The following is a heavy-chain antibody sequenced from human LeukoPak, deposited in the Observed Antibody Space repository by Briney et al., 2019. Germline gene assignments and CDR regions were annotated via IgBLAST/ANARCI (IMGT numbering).Heavy chain of an antibody. J-gene: IGHJ3*02. CDR3: ARDRWWYSSYPDAFDI. CDR1: GFTFSSYS. CDR2: SSSSGSTI. Sequence: GGSLRLSCAASGFTFSSYSMNWVRQAPGKGLEWVSYSSSSGSTISYADSVKGRFTISRDSAKNSLYLQMNSLRAEDTAVYYCARDRWWYSSYPDAFDIWGQGTMVTVSS. V-gene: IGHV3-48*04. D-gene: IGHD6-13*01.